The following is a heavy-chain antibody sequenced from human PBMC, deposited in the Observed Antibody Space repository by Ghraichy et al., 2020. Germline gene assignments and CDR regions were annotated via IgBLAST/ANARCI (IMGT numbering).Heavy chain of an antibody. CDR3: ARHQYSSGWPSYYYYGMDV. Sequence: SETLSLTCTVSGGSISSYYWSWIRQPPGKGLEWIGYIYYSGSTNYNPSLKSRVTISVDTSKNQFSLKLSSVTAADTAVYYCARHQYSSGWPSYYYYGMDVWGQGTTVTVSS. CDR1: GGSISSYY. CDR2: IYYSGST. D-gene: IGHD6-19*01. J-gene: IGHJ6*02. V-gene: IGHV4-59*08.